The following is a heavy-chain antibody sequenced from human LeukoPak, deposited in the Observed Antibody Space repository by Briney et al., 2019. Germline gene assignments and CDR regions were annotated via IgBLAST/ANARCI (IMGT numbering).Heavy chain of an antibody. CDR3: ARGNGDYVSLFDY. CDR1: GFTFRSYL. CDR2: INSDGRST. V-gene: IGHV3-74*01. D-gene: IGHD4-17*01. Sequence: GGSPRLSLAAPGFTFRSYLKDWGRQTPGKGLLLVSRINSDGRSTNYADSVKGRFTISRDNAKNTLNLQMNGLRAEDTALYYCARGNGDYVSLFDYWGQGTLVTVSS. J-gene: IGHJ4*02.